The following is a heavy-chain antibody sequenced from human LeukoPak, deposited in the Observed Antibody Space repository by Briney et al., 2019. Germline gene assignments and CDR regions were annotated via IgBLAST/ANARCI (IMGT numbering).Heavy chain of an antibody. CDR3: ARTRVWFGELFRTDGMDV. CDR1: GGTFSSYA. D-gene: IGHD3-10*01. V-gene: IGHV1-69*04. Sequence: GASVKVSCKASGGTFSSYAISWVRQAPGQGLEWMGRIIPILGIANYAQKFQGRVTITADKSTSTAYMELSSLRSEDTAVHYCARTRVWFGELFRTDGMDVWGQGTTVTVSS. CDR2: IIPILGIA. J-gene: IGHJ6*02.